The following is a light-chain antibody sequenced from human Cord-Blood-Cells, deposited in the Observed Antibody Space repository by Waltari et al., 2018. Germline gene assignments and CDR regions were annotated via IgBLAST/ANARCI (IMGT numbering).Light chain of an antibody. CDR2: GNS. CDR3: QSYDSSLSGWV. CDR1: SPNIGAGYA. V-gene: IGLV1-40*01. J-gene: IGLJ3*02. Sequence: QSVLTQPPPVSAAPGQRVPIPCPGSSPNIGAGYAVHRYQQLPGTAPKLLIYGNSNRPSGVPDRFSGSKSGTSASLAITGLQAEDEADYYCQSYDSSLSGWVFGGGTKLTVL.